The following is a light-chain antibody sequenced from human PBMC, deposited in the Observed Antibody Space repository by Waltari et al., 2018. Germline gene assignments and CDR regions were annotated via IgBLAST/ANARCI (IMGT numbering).Light chain of an antibody. V-gene: IGLV4-69*01. CDR1: SGPSGDV. CDR2: VNSDGSH. J-gene: IGLJ3*02. Sequence: LGVTQSPSDSASLRASVKLTCTLRSGPSGDVIAWLKQQPEKGPRYLMTVNSDGSHSKGDEIPDRFSGSSSGAERYLTISNLQSEDEADYYCQTGGHGTWVFGGGTKLTVL. CDR3: QTGGHGTWV.